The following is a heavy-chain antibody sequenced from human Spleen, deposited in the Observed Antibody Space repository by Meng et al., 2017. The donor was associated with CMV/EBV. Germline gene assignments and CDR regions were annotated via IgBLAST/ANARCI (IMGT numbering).Heavy chain of an antibody. D-gene: IGHD4-11*01. Sequence: GGSLRLSCAASGFTFSSYWMTWVRQAPGKGLEWVANIKRDGSEKYYVDSAKGRFTISRDNADNSLYLQMNSLRAEDTAVYYCARDGVRGDYMVDYWGQGTLVTVSS. CDR2: IKRDGSEK. CDR3: ARDGVRGDYMVDY. V-gene: IGHV3-7*01. CDR1: GFTFSSYW. J-gene: IGHJ4*02.